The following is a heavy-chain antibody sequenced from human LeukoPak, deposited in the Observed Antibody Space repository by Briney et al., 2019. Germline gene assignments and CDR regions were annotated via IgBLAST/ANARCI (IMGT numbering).Heavy chain of an antibody. J-gene: IGHJ3*02. CDR2: INSDGSST. Sequence: GGSLRLSCAASGFTFSSYWMHWVRQAPGKGLVWVSRINSDGSSTSYADSVKGRFTISRDNAKNTLYLQMNSLRAEDTAVYYCARAPLGAPGAFDIWGQGTMVTVSS. CDR3: ARAPLGAPGAFDI. D-gene: IGHD3-16*01. V-gene: IGHV3-74*01. CDR1: GFTFSSYW.